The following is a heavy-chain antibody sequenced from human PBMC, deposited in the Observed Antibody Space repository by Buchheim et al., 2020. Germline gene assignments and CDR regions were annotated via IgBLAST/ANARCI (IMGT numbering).Heavy chain of an antibody. J-gene: IGHJ4*02. D-gene: IGHD2-21*02. CDR2: LWYDGSSK. Sequence: QVQLVESGGGVVQPGRSLRLSCAASGLTVSSYGMHWVRQAPGKGLEWVAILWYDGSSKYYAESVKGRFTISRDNSRNMVHLEMSGLRVEDTAIYYCARGGDLRLPRSGLDYWGQGT. V-gene: IGHV3-33*01. CDR1: GLTVSSYG. CDR3: ARGGDLRLPRSGLDY.